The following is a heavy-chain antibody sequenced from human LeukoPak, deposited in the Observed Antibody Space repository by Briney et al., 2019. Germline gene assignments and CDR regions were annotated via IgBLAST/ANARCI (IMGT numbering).Heavy chain of an antibody. CDR2: INPNSGGT. J-gene: IGHJ3*02. CDR3: ARFITIFGVGEGDDAFDI. V-gene: IGHV1-2*02. D-gene: IGHD3-3*01. CDR1: GYTFTGYY. Sequence: ASVKVSCKASGYTFTGYYMHWVRQAPGQGLEWMGWINPNSGGTNYAQKFQGRVTMTRDTSISTAYMELSRLRSDDTAVYYCARFITIFGVGEGDDAFDIWGQGTMVTVSS.